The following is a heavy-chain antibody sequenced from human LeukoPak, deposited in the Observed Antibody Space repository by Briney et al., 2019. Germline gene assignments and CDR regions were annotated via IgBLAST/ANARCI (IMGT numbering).Heavy chain of an antibody. CDR2: INHSGST. V-gene: IGHV4-34*01. J-gene: IGHJ5*02. Sequence: SETLSLTCAVYGGSFSGYYWSWIRQPPGKGLEWIGEINHSGSTNYNPSLKGRVIISVDTSKNQFSLKLSSVTAADTAVYYCARGKYIVVVVAENWFDPWGQGTLVTVSS. CDR3: ARGKYIVVVVAENWFDP. D-gene: IGHD2-15*01. CDR1: GGSFSGYY.